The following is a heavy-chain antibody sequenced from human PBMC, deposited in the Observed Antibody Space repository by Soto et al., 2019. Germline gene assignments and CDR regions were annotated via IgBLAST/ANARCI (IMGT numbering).Heavy chain of an antibody. J-gene: IGHJ6*02. CDR1: GFTFSDYA. D-gene: IGHD3-10*01. CDR3: ARDSFIAMVREGDFYCCGMDV. Sequence: QVHLVESGGGVVHPGRSLRLSCAASGFTFSDYAIHWVRQAPGKGLEWVAVISFDGSNKYFADSVKGRFTISRDNSKDTLYLQMYSLRAEYTALYYCARDSFIAMVREGDFYCCGMDVWGQGTTVIVSS. V-gene: IGHV3-30-3*01. CDR2: ISFDGSNK.